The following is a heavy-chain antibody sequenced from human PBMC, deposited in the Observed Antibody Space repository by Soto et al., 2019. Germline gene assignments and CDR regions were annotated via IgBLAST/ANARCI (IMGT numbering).Heavy chain of an antibody. V-gene: IGHV4-39*01. CDR2: IYYSGST. J-gene: IGHJ5*02. Sequence: SETLSLTCTVSGGSISSSSYYWGWIRQPPGKGLEWIGSIYYSGSTYYNPSLKSRVTISVDTSKPQLSLKLSCVTAAETAVYYFARQEAPLGQQLVLCLYATWAQGTLATVSS. CDR1: GGSISSSSYY. CDR3: ARQEAPLGQQLVLCLYAT. D-gene: IGHD6-13*01.